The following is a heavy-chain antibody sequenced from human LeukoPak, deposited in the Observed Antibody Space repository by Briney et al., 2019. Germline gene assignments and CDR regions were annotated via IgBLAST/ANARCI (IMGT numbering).Heavy chain of an antibody. V-gene: IGHV5-10-1*01. CDR3: ARSSRTNRRGWYGFYYFDY. J-gene: IGHJ4*02. Sequence: GESLRISCTTSGYPFTTYRITWVRQVPGKGLEWMGRIDPSGSSSTYSPSFEGLVPISVDQSIRTAYLQWSSLEASDTAIYYCARSSRTNRRGWYGFYYFDYWGQGTRVTVSS. CDR2: IDPSGSSS. CDR1: GYPFTTYR. D-gene: IGHD6-19*01.